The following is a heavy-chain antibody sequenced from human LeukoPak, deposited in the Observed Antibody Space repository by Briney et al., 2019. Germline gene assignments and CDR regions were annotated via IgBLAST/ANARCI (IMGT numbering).Heavy chain of an antibody. Sequence: GGSLRLSCAASGFTFSDHYMDWVRQAPGKGLEWVGRSRNKANSYSTEYAASVKGRFTISRDDSKNSLFLQMNSLETEDTAVYYCARSVTTRDFDYWGQGTLVTVSS. CDR3: ARSVTTRDFDY. D-gene: IGHD4-11*01. V-gene: IGHV3-72*01. J-gene: IGHJ4*02. CDR2: SRNKANSYST. CDR1: GFTFSDHY.